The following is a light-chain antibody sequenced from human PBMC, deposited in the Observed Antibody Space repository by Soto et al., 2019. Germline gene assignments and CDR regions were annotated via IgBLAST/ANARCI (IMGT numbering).Light chain of an antibody. Sequence: VLTQSPATLSLSPGERATLSCGASQIVSSTYLAWYQQRPGLAPMLLIYDVSNRFTGVPDRFIGSGLGTVFFPPISRQEPEDFAVYYCEQFGTSLTFGGVTKVEIK. CDR2: DVS. J-gene: IGKJ4*01. CDR1: QIVSSTY. CDR3: EQFGTSLT. V-gene: IGKV3D-20*01.